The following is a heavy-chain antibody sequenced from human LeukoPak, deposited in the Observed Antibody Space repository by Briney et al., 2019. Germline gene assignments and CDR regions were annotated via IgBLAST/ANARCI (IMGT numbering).Heavy chain of an antibody. CDR1: GGSFGGYY. Sequence: SETLSLTCAVYGGSFGGYYWSWIRQPPGKGLEWIGEINHSGSTNYNPSLKSRVTISVDTSKNQFSLKLSSVTAADTAVYYCARRRGQWLLPYWYFDLRGRGTLVTVSS. CDR3: ARRRGQWLLPYWYFDL. V-gene: IGHV4-34*01. D-gene: IGHD3-22*01. J-gene: IGHJ2*01. CDR2: INHSGST.